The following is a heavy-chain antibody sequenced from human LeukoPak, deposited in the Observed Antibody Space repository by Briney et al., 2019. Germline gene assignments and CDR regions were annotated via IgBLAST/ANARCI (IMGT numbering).Heavy chain of an antibody. CDR2: ISYDGSNK. D-gene: IGHD3-10*01. Sequence: GGSLRLSCAASGFTFSSYAMHWVRQAPGKGLEWVAVISYDGSNKYYADSVKGRFTISRDNSKNTLYLQMNSLRAEDTAVYYCATNPSWFAKKYRDYWGQGTLVTVSS. J-gene: IGHJ4*02. CDR1: GFTFSSYA. V-gene: IGHV3-30-3*01. CDR3: ATNPSWFAKKYRDY.